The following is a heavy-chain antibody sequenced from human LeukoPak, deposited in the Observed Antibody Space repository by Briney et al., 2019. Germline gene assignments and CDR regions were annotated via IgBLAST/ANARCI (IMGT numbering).Heavy chain of an antibody. CDR3: ATSLWGDCGSETRRPPNAFDI. CDR1: GYTFTSYD. CDR2: INPNSGGT. V-gene: IGHV1-2*02. J-gene: IGHJ3*02. Sequence: ASVKVSCKASGYTFTSYDIDWVRQAPGQGLEWVGWINPNSGGTNYSQKCQGRVTMTRDTSISTAYMELRRLRSGDTAVYYCATSLWGDCGSETRRPPNAFDIWGQGTMVTVSS. D-gene: IGHD3-10*01.